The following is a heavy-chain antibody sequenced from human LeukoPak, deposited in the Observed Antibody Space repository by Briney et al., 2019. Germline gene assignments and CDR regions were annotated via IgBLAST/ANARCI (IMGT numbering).Heavy chain of an antibody. D-gene: IGHD3-3*01. V-gene: IGHV3-30*04. J-gene: IGHJ4*02. CDR2: ISYDGSNK. CDR1: GFTFSSYA. Sequence: GGSLRLSCAASGFTFSSYAMHWVRQAPGKGLEWVAVISYDGSNKYYADSVKGRFTISRDNSKNTLYLQMSSLRAEDTAVYYCATDKSVFDSRSHQGFNYWGQGTLVTVSS. CDR3: ATDKSVFDSRSHQGFNY.